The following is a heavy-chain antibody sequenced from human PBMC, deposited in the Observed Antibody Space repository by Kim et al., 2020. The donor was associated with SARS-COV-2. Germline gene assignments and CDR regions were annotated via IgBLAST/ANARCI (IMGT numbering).Heavy chain of an antibody. D-gene: IGHD3-22*01. J-gene: IGHJ4*02. CDR2: IKSKTNGGTT. CDR3: ATDIPAPGYYDSSGTFDY. CDR1: GFTFSSAW. V-gene: IGHV3-15*01. Sequence: GGSLRLSCAASGFTFSSAWMSWVRQAPGKGLEWVGRIKSKTNGGTTDYAAPVKGRFTNSRDDSKNTLYLQMNSLTTEDTAIYYCATDIPAPGYYDSSGTFDYWGQGTLVTVSS.